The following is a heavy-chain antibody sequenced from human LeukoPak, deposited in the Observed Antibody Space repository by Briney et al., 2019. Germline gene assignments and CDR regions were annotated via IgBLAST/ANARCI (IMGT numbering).Heavy chain of an antibody. CDR1: GFTFSSYS. J-gene: IGHJ6*02. CDR3: ARDHSSGWPVGMDV. D-gene: IGHD6-19*01. Sequence: GGSLRLSCAASGFTFSSYSMNWVRQAPGKGLEWVSSNSSSSSYIYYADSVKGRFTISRDNAKNSLYLQMNSLRAEDTAVYYCARDHSSGWPVGMDVWGQGTTVTVSS. CDR2: NSSSSSYI. V-gene: IGHV3-21*01.